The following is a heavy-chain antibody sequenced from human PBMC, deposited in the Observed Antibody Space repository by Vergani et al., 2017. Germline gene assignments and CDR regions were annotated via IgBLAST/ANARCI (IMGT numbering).Heavy chain of an antibody. CDR3: ARASGTYYYYYGMDV. J-gene: IGHJ6*02. Sequence: VQLVESGGGLVKPGGSLRLSCAASGFTFSDYYMSWIRPAPGKGLEWVSYISSSSSYTNYADSVKGRFTISRDNAKNSLYLQMNSLRAEDTAVYYCARASGTYYYYYGMDVWGQGTTVTVSS. CDR2: ISSSSSYT. V-gene: IGHV3-11*05. D-gene: IGHD1-1*01. CDR1: GFTFSDYY.